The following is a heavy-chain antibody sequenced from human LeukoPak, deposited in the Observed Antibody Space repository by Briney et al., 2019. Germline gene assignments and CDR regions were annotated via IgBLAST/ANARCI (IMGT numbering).Heavy chain of an antibody. Sequence: SVKVSCKASGGTFSSYAISWVRQAPGQGLEWMGGIIPIFGTANYAQKFQGRVTITADESTSTAYMELSSLRSEDTAVYYCARGSYALQPFDYWGQGTLVTVSS. CDR1: GGTFSSYA. V-gene: IGHV1-69*13. CDR3: ARGSYALQPFDY. D-gene: IGHD3-16*01. J-gene: IGHJ4*02. CDR2: IIPIFGTA.